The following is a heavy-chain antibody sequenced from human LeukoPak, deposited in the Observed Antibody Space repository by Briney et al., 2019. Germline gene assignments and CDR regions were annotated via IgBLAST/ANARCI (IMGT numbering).Heavy chain of an antibody. J-gene: IGHJ4*02. D-gene: IGHD2-21*02. CDR1: GFTFNNYW. V-gene: IGHV3-7*01. CDR2: IKHDEIEK. Sequence: PGGSLRLSCAASGFTFNNYWMSWVRQAPGKGLEWVANIKHDEIEKYYVDSVKGRFTISRDNAKNSLFLQMNSLRAEDTAMYYCARIGKTPGCDCYYDYWGQGVLVTVSS. CDR3: ARIGKTPGCDCYYDY.